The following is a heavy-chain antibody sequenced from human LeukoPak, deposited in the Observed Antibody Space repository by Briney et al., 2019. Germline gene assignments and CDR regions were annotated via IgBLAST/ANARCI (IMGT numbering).Heavy chain of an antibody. CDR1: GGSFSGYY. D-gene: IGHD3-3*01. CDR2: INHSGST. V-gene: IGHV4-34*01. Sequence: SETLSLTCAVYGGSFSGYYWSWIRQPPGKGLEWIGEINHSGSTNYNPSLKSRVTISVETSKNQFSLKLSSVTAADTAVYYCASSGTIFGRTDGVDVWGKGTTVTVSS. J-gene: IGHJ6*04. CDR3: ASSGTIFGRTDGVDV.